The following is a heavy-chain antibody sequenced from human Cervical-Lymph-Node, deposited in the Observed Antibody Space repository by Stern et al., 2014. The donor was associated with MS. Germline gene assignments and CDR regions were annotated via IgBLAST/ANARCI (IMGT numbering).Heavy chain of an antibody. V-gene: IGHV4-59*08. CDR3: ARGIGGARGYYDY. D-gene: IGHD2-21*01. Sequence: VQLVDSGPGLVKPSETLSLTCTVSDGPISGDFWNWIRQFPGKELEWIGYVHYSGSTKYNPSLKSRVTISIDTSVSQFSLNLSSVTTADTAVYYCARGIGGARGYYDYWGHGALVTAAS. J-gene: IGHJ4*01. CDR2: VHYSGST. CDR1: DGPISGDF.